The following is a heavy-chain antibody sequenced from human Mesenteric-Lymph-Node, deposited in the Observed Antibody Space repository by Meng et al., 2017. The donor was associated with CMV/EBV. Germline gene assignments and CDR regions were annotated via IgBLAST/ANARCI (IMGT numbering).Heavy chain of an antibody. CDR1: GGTFSSYA. V-gene: IGHV1-69*05. J-gene: IGHJ6*02. Sequence: SVKVSCKASGGTFSSYAISWVRQAPGQGLEWMGGIIPIFGTANYAQKFQGRVTITTDESTSTAYMELSSLRSDDTAVYFCARDRVTTSEDYYYGMDVWGQGTTVTVSS. CDR3: ARDRVTTSEDYYYGMDV. CDR2: IIPIFGTA. D-gene: IGHD4-17*01.